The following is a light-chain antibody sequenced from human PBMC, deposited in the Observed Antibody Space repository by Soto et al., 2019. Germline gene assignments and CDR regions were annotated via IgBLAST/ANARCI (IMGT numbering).Light chain of an antibody. V-gene: IGLV2-14*01. CDR3: SSYTSSYTDV. CDR1: SSDVGRYNY. CDR2: DVT. J-gene: IGLJ1*01. Sequence: QSALTQPASVYGSRGQWITISCTGTSSDVGRYNYVSWYQQHPGKAPKLMIYDVTNRPSGVSNRFSGSKSGNTASLTISGLQAEDEADYYCSSYTSSYTDVFGTGTKVTVL.